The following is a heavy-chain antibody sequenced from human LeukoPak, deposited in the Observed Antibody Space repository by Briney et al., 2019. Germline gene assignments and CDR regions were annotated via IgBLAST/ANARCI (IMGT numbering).Heavy chain of an antibody. J-gene: IGHJ3*02. D-gene: IGHD1-26*01. CDR2: TKSKTDGGTT. CDR1: GFTFSNAW. Sequence: GGSLRLSCAASGFTFSNAWMSWVRQAPGKGLEWVGRTKSKTDGGTTDYAAPVKGRFTISRDDSKNTLYLQMNSLKTEDTAVYYCTTSIVGATNYAFDIWGQGTMVTASS. CDR3: TTSIVGATNYAFDI. V-gene: IGHV3-15*01.